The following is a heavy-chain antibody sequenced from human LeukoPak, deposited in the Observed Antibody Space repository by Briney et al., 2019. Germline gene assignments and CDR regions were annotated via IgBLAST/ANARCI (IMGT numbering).Heavy chain of an antibody. CDR3: ARQPKGFCSSTSCYGPFDY. CDR1: GFTFSDYY. Sequence: PGGSLRLSCAASGFTFSDYYMSWIRQAPVKGLEWVSYISSSGSTIYYADSVKGRFTISRDNAKNSLYLQMNSLRAEDTAVYYCARQPKGFCSSTSCYGPFDYWGQGTLVTVSS. CDR2: ISSSGSTI. V-gene: IGHV3-11*01. J-gene: IGHJ4*02. D-gene: IGHD2-2*01.